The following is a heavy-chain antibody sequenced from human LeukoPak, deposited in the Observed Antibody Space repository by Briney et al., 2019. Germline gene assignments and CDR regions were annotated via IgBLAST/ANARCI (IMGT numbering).Heavy chain of an antibody. D-gene: IGHD3-10*01. Sequence: GGSLRLSCAASGFTFGSYGMHWIRQAPGKGLEWVAVTSHDGSNTHYVDSVKGRFIISRDNSKNTLYLQMNSLRAEDTAVYYCARDGGDLRPDYYYGMDVWGQGTTVTVSS. V-gene: IGHV3-30*03. CDR3: ARDGGDLRPDYYYGMDV. CDR2: TSHDGSNT. CDR1: GFTFGSYG. J-gene: IGHJ6*02.